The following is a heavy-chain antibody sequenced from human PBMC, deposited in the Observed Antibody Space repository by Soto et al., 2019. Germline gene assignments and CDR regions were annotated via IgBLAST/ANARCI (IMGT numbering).Heavy chain of an antibody. J-gene: IGHJ4*02. CDR1: GYTFTSYG. D-gene: IGHD5-18*01. CDR2: ISAYNGNT. V-gene: IGHV1-18*04. CDR3: ARSPDLGIQLSDC. Sequence: GASVKLSCKASGYTFTSYGISWVRQAPGQGLDWMGWISAYNGNTNYAQKLQGRVTMTTDTSTSTAYMELRSLRSDDTAVYYCARSPDLGIQLSDCWGQGTLVIVSS.